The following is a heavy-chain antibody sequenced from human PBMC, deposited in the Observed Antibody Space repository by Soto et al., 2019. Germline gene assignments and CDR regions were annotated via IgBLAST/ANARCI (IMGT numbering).Heavy chain of an antibody. CDR3: AALTQTRISGAGFDC. D-gene: IGHD6-13*01. Sequence: QVQLVQSGAEVQKPGSSVMISCKTSGGTFTSYSLHWVRQAPGQGLEWLGRIIPLLPITSYAQRFQGRVTITADKSTCTAYMQLSSLRSEDTAVYYCAALTQTRISGAGFDCWGQGTLVTVSS. CDR1: GGTFTSYS. CDR2: IIPLLPIT. V-gene: IGHV1-69*02. J-gene: IGHJ4*02.